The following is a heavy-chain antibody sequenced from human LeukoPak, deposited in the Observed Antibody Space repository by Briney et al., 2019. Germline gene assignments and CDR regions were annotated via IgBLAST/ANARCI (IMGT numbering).Heavy chain of an antibody. D-gene: IGHD2-2*01. V-gene: IGHV1-2*02. J-gene: IGHJ6*02. CDR3: ARDHCTSSGCYEYYYYGMDV. Sequence: GASVKVSCTASGYTFTVYYIHWVRQAPGQGLEWMGWINPNSGGTNSAQKFQGRVTMTRDTSVSTAYMELSRLRSDDTAVYYCARDHCTSSGCYEYYYYGMDVWGQGTTVTVSS. CDR1: GYTFTVYY. CDR2: INPNSGGT.